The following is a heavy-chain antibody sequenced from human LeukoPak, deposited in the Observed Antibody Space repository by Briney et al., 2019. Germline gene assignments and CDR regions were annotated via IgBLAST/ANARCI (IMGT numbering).Heavy chain of an antibody. CDR1: GGSFSGYY. CDR2: INHSGST. J-gene: IGHJ4*02. CDR3: ARGNTSDSSGFYSNYFDY. D-gene: IGHD3-22*01. Sequence: SETLSLTCAVYGGSFSGYYWSWIRQPPGKGLEWIGEINHSGSTNYNPSLKSRVTISVDTSKNQFSLKLSSVTAADTAAYYCARGNTSDSSGFYSNYFDYWGQGTLVTVSS. V-gene: IGHV4-34*01.